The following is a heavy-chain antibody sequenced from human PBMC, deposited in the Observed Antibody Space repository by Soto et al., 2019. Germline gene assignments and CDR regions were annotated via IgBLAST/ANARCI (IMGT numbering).Heavy chain of an antibody. V-gene: IGHV4-34*01. CDR3: ATTNWNHNWFDP. J-gene: IGHJ5*02. D-gene: IGHD1-1*01. Sequence: QVQLQQWGAGLLKSSETLSLTCAVFGGSFSGYYWSWIRQPPGKGLEWIGEINHRGSTNYNPSLKSRVTISVDTSKNPFSLKLSSVTAADTAVYYCATTNWNHNWFDPWGQGTLVTVSS. CDR2: INHRGST. CDR1: GGSFSGYY.